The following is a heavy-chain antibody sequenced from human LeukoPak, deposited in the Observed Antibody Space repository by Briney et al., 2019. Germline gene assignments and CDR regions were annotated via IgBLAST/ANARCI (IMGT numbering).Heavy chain of an antibody. V-gene: IGHV4-4*02. CDR1: GGSISSSNW. CDR2: IYHSGST. Sequence: SGTLSLTCAVSGGSISSSNWWSWVRQPPGKGLEWIGEIYHSGSTNYNPSLKSRVTISVDKSKNQFSLKLSSVTAADTAVYYCARDGPLWFGETKGHYYGMDVWGKGTTVTVSS. CDR3: ARDGPLWFGETKGHYYGMDV. J-gene: IGHJ6*04. D-gene: IGHD3-10*01.